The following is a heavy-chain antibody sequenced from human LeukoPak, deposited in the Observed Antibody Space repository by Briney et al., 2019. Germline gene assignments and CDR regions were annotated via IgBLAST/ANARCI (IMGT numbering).Heavy chain of an antibody. V-gene: IGHV3-48*03. CDR2: ISSSGNIK. D-gene: IGHD3-9*01. Sequence: PGGSLRLSCEASGLTFSIFEMNWVRLAPGKGLEWVSFISSSGNIKLYADSVRGRFTISRDNAKNSLYLHMSSLRAEDTAAYYCAKGGSPGYNYNAFDMWGQGTVVAVS. CDR3: AKGGSPGYNYNAFDM. J-gene: IGHJ3*02. CDR1: GLTFSIFE.